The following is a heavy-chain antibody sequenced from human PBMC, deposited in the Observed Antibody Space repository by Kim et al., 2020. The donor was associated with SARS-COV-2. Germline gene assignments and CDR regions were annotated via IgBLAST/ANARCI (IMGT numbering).Heavy chain of an antibody. J-gene: IGHJ6*02. CDR2: IWYDGSNK. D-gene: IGHD6-13*01. CDR3: ARENHDPSPYSSSWYPYYYGMDV. CDR1: GFTFSSYG. Sequence: GGSLRLSCAASGFTFSSYGMHWVRQAPGKGLEWVAVIWYDGSNKYYADSVKGRFTISRDNSKNTLYLQMNSLRAEDTAVYYCARENHDPSPYSSSWYPYYYGMDVWGQGTTVTVSS. V-gene: IGHV3-33*01.